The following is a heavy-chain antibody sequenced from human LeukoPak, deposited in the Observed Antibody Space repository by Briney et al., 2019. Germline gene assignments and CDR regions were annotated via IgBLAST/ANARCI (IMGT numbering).Heavy chain of an antibody. D-gene: IGHD2-2*02. CDR2: ISGSGGST. CDR1: GFTFSSYA. Sequence: PGGSLRLSCAASGFTFSSYAMSWVRQAPGKGLEWVSAISGSGGSTYYADSVKGRFTISRDNSKNTLYLQMNSLRADDTAVYYCAGYNCSSTTCYTGGFDYWGQGTLVTVSS. CDR3: AGYNCSSTTCYTGGFDY. V-gene: IGHV3-23*01. J-gene: IGHJ4*02.